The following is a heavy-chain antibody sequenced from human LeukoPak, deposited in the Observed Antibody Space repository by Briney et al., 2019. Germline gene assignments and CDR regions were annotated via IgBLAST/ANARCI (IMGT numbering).Heavy chain of an antibody. CDR3: ARGPYSYASSGAFDI. J-gene: IGHJ3*02. D-gene: IGHD3-22*01. CDR1: GESFSGYY. Sequence: SDTVSLTCAVYGESFSGYYWRWIRQPPGKGLEWIGEINHSGSTNYYPSLKRRVPISTGNSKNQLALKLSTVTAADTAVYFCARGPYSYASSGAFDIWGQGTMVTVSS. V-gene: IGHV4-34*01. CDR2: INHSGST.